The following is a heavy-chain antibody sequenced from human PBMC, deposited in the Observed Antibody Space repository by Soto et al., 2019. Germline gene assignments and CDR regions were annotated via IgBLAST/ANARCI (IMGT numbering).Heavy chain of an antibody. D-gene: IGHD6-6*01. Sequence: GGSLRLSCTASGFTFSNYAMTWVRQAPGKGLEWVSTISLGGGATYYADSVKGRFALSRDNSKNTLFLQMNSLRAEDTAVYYCAKALDFSCNCFDPWGQGTLVTVSS. CDR1: GFTFSNYA. CDR2: ISLGGGAT. CDR3: AKALDFSCNCFDP. V-gene: IGHV3-23*01. J-gene: IGHJ5*02.